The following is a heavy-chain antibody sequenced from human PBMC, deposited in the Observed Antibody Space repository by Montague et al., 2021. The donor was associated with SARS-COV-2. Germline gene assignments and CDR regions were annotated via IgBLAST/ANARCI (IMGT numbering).Heavy chain of an antibody. Sequence: SLRLSCAAPGFTFSSYWMSWVRQAPGKGLEWVANIKQNGSEKYYVDSVKGRFTISRDNAKNSLYLQMNSLRAEDTAVYYCARVGKSSWHFDYWGQGTLVTVSS. V-gene: IGHV3-7*01. J-gene: IGHJ4*02. CDR2: IKQNGSEK. CDR3: ARVGKSSWHFDY. D-gene: IGHD6-13*01. CDR1: GFTFSSYW.